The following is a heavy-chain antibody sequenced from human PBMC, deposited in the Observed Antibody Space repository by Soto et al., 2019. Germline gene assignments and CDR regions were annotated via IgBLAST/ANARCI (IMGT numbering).Heavy chain of an antibody. J-gene: IGHJ5*02. CDR1: GGSISSGGYY. CDR3: ARDILYDAGWFDP. Sequence: SETLSLTCTVSGGSISSGGYYWSWIRQQPGKGLEWVGYIFYSGSTYYNPSLKSRVTISVDTSKNQFSLKLSSVTAADTAVYYCARDILYDAGWFDPWGQGTLVTVSS. CDR2: IFYSGST. D-gene: IGHD5-12*01. V-gene: IGHV4-31*03.